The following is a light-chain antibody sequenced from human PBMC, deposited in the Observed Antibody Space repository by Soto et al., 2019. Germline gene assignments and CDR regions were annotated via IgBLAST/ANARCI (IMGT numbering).Light chain of an antibody. CDR1: QSVSSSY. CDR3: QQYGSSPPGT. Sequence: EIVLMQSPGTLSLSPGERATLSCRASQSVSSSYLAWYQQKPGQAPRLLIYGASNRATGIPDRFSGSGSGTDFTLTISRLEPEDFAVYYCQQYGSSPPGTFGPGTKVDIK. CDR2: GAS. J-gene: IGKJ3*01. V-gene: IGKV3-20*01.